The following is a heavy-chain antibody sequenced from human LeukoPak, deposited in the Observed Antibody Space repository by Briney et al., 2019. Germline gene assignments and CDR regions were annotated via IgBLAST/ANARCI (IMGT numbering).Heavy chain of an antibody. J-gene: IGHJ6*03. V-gene: IGHV3-23*01. CDR1: GFTFSSYA. CDR3: ARAGFRQDFYYFYKDV. Sequence: PGGSLRLSCAGSGFTFSSYAMSWVRQAPGKGLEWVSGISGSGGSTYYADSVKGRFTISRDNAKNSLYLQMNSLRAEDTAVYYWARAGFRQDFYYFYKDVWGKGTKVTVSS. CDR2: ISGSGGST.